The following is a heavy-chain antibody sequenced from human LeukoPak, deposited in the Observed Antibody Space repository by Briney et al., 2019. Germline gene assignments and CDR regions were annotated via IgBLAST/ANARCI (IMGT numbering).Heavy chain of an antibody. D-gene: IGHD6-13*01. CDR3: ARVDRGPSRGPEAAAGTFSGWFDP. CDR2: IIPIFGTA. Sequence: ASVKVSCKASGGTLSSYAISWVRQAPGQGLEWMGGIIPIFGTANYAQKFQGRVTITADESTSTAYMELSSLRSEDTAVYYCARVDRGPSRGPEAAAGTFSGWFDPWGQGTLVTVSS. V-gene: IGHV1-69*13. J-gene: IGHJ5*02. CDR1: GGTLSSYA.